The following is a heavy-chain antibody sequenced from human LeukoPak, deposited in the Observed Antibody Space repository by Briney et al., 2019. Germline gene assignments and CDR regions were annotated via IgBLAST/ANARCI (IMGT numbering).Heavy chain of an antibody. V-gene: IGHV3-30-3*01. CDR3: ARGSGGERYFYYGMDV. J-gene: IGHJ6*02. D-gene: IGHD2-15*01. Sequence: PGRSLRLSCAASGFTFSNYAMHWVRQAPGKGLEWVAVISYDESNKYYADSVKGRFTISRDISKNTLYVQMNSLRVEDTAVYYCARGSGGERYFYYGMDVWGQGTTVTVSS. CDR2: ISYDESNK. CDR1: GFTFSNYA.